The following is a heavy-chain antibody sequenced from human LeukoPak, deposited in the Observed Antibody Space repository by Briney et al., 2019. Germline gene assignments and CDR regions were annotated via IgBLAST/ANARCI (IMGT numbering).Heavy chain of an antibody. Sequence: GGSLRLSCEVSGFTFSSHAMGWVRQAPGEGLEWVSVISGSGGSTYYADSVKGRFTISRDNSKNTLYLQMNSLRAEDTAVYYCAKDSVYCTNGVCPQYFQHWGQGTLVTVSS. D-gene: IGHD2-8*01. CDR2: ISGSGGST. CDR1: GFTFSSHA. J-gene: IGHJ1*01. V-gene: IGHV3-23*01. CDR3: AKDSVYCTNGVCPQYFQH.